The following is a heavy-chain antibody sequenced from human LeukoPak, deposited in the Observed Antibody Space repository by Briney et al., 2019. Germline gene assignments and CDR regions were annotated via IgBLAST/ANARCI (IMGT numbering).Heavy chain of an antibody. CDR3: ARAPTEGYYYYYMDV. CDR1: GYTFTSYG. V-gene: IGHV1-18*01. J-gene: IGHJ6*03. Sequence: ASVKVSCKASGYTFTSYGISWVRQAPGQGLEWMGRISAYNGNTNYAQKLQGRVTMTTDTSTSTAYMELRSLRSDDTAVYYCARAPTEGYYYYYMDVWGKGTTVTVSS. CDR2: ISAYNGNT.